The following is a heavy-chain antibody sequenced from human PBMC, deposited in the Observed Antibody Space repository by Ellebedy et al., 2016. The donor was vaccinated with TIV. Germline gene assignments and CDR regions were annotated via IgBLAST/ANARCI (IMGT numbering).Heavy chain of an antibody. J-gene: IGHJ4*02. D-gene: IGHD2-2*01. CDR3: ARYRLGQGLAYQFLDY. CDR1: GYTFTYYG. CDR2: ITAYNGNR. Sequence: AASVKVSCKASGYTFTYYGITWVRQAPGQGLEWMGWITAYNGNRNYAQKIQDRVTMTTDTSTSTAYMELRSLRSDDTAVYYCARYRLGQGLAYQFLDYWGQGTLVIVSS. V-gene: IGHV1-18*04.